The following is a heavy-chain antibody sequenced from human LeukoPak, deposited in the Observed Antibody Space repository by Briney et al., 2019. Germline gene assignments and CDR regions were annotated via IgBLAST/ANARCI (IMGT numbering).Heavy chain of an antibody. Sequence: GGSLRLSCAASGFTFSSYSMNWVRQAPGKGLEWVSSISSSSSYICYADSVKGRFTISRDNAKNSLYLQMNSLRAEDTAVYYCARVRYSGSYYLDYWGQGTLVTVSS. CDR1: GFTFSSYS. CDR3: ARVRYSGSYYLDY. CDR2: ISSSSSYI. V-gene: IGHV3-21*01. D-gene: IGHD1-26*01. J-gene: IGHJ4*02.